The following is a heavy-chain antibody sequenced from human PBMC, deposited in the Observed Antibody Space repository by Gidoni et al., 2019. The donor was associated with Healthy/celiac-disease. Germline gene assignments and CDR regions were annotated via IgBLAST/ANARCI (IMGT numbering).Heavy chain of an antibody. V-gene: IGHV4-38-2*02. CDR3: AREPHDYGDFYWYFDL. CDR2: IYHSGST. D-gene: IGHD4-17*01. Sequence: QVQLQESGPGLVKPSETLSLTCTVSGSSISIGYYWGWIREPPGKGLEWIGSIYHSGSTYYNPSLKSRVTISVDTSKNQFSLKLSSVTAADTAVYYCAREPHDYGDFYWYFDLWGRGTLVTVSS. CDR1: GSSISIGYY. J-gene: IGHJ2*01.